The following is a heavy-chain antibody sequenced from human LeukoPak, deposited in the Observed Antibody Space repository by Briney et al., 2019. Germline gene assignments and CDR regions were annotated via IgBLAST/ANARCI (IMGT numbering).Heavy chain of an antibody. V-gene: IGHV3-23*01. CDR1: GFTFRSYA. CDR2: ISGSGGST. J-gene: IGHJ6*03. Sequence: GGSLRLSCAASGFTFRSYAMSWVRQAPGKGLEWVSGISGSGGSTYYADSVEGRFTISRDNFKNTLYLQMNSLRAEDTAVYYCAKAFTSHYYYYYMDVWGKGTTVTVSS. CDR3: AKAFTSHYYYYYMDV.